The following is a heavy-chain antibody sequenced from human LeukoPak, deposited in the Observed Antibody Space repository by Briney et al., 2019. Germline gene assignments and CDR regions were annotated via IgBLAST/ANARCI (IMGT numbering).Heavy chain of an antibody. V-gene: IGHV4-39*07. J-gene: IGHJ6*02. CDR2: IYYSGST. CDR3: ARGRIAKIVVVHSFHYGMDV. Sequence: KPSETLSLTCTVSGGSISSSNYYWGWIRQPPGKGLEWIGSIYYSGSTYYNPSLKSRVSISLEKSKNQFSLELRSVTAADTAVYYCARGRIAKIVVVHSFHYGMDVWGQGTTVTVSS. CDR1: GGSISSSNYY. D-gene: IGHD3-22*01.